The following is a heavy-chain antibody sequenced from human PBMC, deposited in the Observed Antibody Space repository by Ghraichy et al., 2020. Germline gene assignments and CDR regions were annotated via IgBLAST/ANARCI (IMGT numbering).Heavy chain of an antibody. CDR3: ARDYDILTGYWCFDY. V-gene: IGHV1-69*04. Sequence: SVKVSCKASGGTFSSYTISWVRQAPGQGLEWMGRIIPILGIANYAQKFQGRVTITADKSTSTAYMELSSLRSEDTAVYYCARDYDILTGYWCFDYWGQGTLVTVSS. J-gene: IGHJ4*02. CDR2: IIPILGIA. D-gene: IGHD3-9*01. CDR1: GGTFSSYT.